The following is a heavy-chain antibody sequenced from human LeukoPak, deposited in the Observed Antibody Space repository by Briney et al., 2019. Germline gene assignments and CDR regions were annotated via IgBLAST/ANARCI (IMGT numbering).Heavy chain of an antibody. Sequence: ASVKVSCKASGYTFTNYGISWVRQAPGQGLEWMGWVSAYADNTNYVQKFQGRVTMTTDTSTGTAYMELRSLRSEDTAVYYCARDRSPKTYYYGSDPSHVEDAFDIWGQGTMVTVSS. CDR2: VSAYADNT. J-gene: IGHJ3*02. CDR1: GYTFTNYG. D-gene: IGHD3-10*01. CDR3: ARDRSPKTYYYGSDPSHVEDAFDI. V-gene: IGHV1-18*01.